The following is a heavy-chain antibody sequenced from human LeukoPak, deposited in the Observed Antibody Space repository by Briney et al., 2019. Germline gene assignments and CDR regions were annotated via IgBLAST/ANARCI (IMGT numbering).Heavy chain of an antibody. D-gene: IGHD3-10*01. Sequence: GGSLRLSCAASGFTFDDYAMHWVRQAPGKGLEWVSGISWNIGTIGYADFVKGRFTISRGHATNSLYLQMNSLRDEDTAFYYCAKGSQGNDAFDIWGPGTMVTVSS. J-gene: IGHJ3*02. CDR1: GFTFDDYA. V-gene: IGHV3-9*01. CDR3: AKGSQGNDAFDI. CDR2: ISWNIGTI.